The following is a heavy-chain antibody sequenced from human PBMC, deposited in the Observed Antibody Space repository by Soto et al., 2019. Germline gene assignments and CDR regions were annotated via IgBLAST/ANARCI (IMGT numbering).Heavy chain of an antibody. V-gene: IGHV4-59*01. Sequence: SETPSLTCTVSGGSISSYYWSWIRQPPGKGLEWIGYIYYSGSTNYNPSLRSRVTVSADTSKNQFSLKLSSVTAADTAVYYCASVFDSQGGGMGWFDPCGKGNLV. CDR2: IYYSGST. J-gene: IGHJ5*02. CDR3: ASVFDSQGGGMGWFDP. D-gene: IGHD3-16*01. CDR1: GGSISSYY.